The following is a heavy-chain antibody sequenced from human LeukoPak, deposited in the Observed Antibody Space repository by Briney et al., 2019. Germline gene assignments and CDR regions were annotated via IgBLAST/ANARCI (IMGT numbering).Heavy chain of an antibody. CDR2: INPNSDDT. CDR1: GYTFTGYY. CDR3: ARETSSGYYLNWFDS. Sequence: ASVKVSCKASGYTFTGYYIHWVRQAPGQGLQWMGWINPNSDDTKSARQFQGRVTMTKDTSITTAYMVLSRLSSDDTATYYCARETSSGYYLNWFDSWGQGTLVTVS. V-gene: IGHV1-2*02. J-gene: IGHJ5*01. D-gene: IGHD3-22*01.